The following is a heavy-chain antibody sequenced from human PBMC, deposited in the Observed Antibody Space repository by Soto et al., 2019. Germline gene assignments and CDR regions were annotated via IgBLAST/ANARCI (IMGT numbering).Heavy chain of an antibody. CDR3: ARLNDYSNYLWASHYGMDV. D-gene: IGHD4-4*01. J-gene: IGHJ6*02. CDR1: GYTFTSYG. V-gene: IGHV1-18*01. Sequence: ASVKVSCKASGYTFTSYGISWVRQAPGQGLEWMGWISAYNGNTNYAQKLQGRVTMTTDTSTSTAYMELRSLRSDDTAVYYCARLNDYSNYLWASHYGMDVWGQGTTVTVSS. CDR2: ISAYNGNT.